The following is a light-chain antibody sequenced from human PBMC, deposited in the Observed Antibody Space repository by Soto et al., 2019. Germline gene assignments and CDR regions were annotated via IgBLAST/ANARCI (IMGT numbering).Light chain of an antibody. CDR1: SRDIGNYNY. Sequence: QSALTQPDSVSGSPGQSITIPCTGSSRDIGNYNYVSWYQQQHPGKAPKLMIYDVSTRPSGVSIRFSGSKSGNTASLTISGLQAEDEAFYYCTSYTSATTWVFGGGTKLTVL. CDR3: TSYTSATTWV. CDR2: DVS. V-gene: IGLV2-14*03. J-gene: IGLJ3*02.